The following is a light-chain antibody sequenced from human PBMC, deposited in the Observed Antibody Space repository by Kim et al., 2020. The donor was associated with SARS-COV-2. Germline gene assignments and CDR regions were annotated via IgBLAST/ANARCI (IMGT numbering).Light chain of an antibody. CDR2: EVN. Sequence: GQSVIIACTGTGSEIGTYDYVSWYQQHPGKAPKLIIYEVNKRPSGVPDRFSGSKSGNTASLTVSGLRTEDEAHYYCSSYAGRQSGLFGGGTQLTVL. J-gene: IGLJ2*01. V-gene: IGLV2-8*01. CDR3: SSYAGRQSGL. CDR1: GSEIGTYDY.